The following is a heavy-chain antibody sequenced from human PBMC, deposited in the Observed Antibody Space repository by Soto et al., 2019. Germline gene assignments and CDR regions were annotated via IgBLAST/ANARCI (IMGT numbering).Heavy chain of an antibody. V-gene: IGHV1-24*01. D-gene: IGHD3-22*01. J-gene: IGHJ4*02. Sequence: GASVKVSCKVSGYTLTELSMHWVRHAPGKGLEWMGGFDPEDGETIYAQKFQGRVTMTEDTSTDTAYMELSSLRSEDTAVYYCATANSYDSSGYSIDYWGQGTLVTVSS. CDR1: GYTLTELS. CDR3: ATANSYDSSGYSIDY. CDR2: FDPEDGET.